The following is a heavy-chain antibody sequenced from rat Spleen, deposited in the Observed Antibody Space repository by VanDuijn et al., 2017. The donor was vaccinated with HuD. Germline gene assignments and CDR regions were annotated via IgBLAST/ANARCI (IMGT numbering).Heavy chain of an antibody. J-gene: IGHJ2*01. D-gene: IGHD4-3*01. V-gene: IGHV5-25*01. CDR2: ISTGGSST. CDR1: GFTFSNYD. CDR3: ARRFDFDY. Sequence: EVQLVESGGGLVRPGRSLKLSCEASGFTFSNYDMAWVRQAPTKGLEWIASISTGGSSTYYRDSVKGRFTISRDNAKSTLYLQMDSLRSEDTATYYCARRFDFDYWGQGVMVTVSS.